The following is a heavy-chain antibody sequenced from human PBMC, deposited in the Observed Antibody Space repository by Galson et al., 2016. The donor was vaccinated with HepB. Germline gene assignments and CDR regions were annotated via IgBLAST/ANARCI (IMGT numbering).Heavy chain of an antibody. J-gene: IGHJ6*02. CDR3: AREMPIREYYDYGREV. CDR1: GFTFTSYV. V-gene: IGHV3-33*01. D-gene: IGHD3-3*01. Sequence: SLRLSCAASGFTFTSYVMHWVRQAPGKGLEWVAVMWADGSKKYYADSVRGRFTISRDNSNNTVFLHMDSLRVEDTAVYYCAREMPIREYYDYGREVWGQGTTVTVSS. CDR2: MWADGSKK.